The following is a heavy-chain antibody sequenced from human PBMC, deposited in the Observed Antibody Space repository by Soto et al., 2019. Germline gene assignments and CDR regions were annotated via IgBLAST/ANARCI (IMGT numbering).Heavy chain of an antibody. V-gene: IGHV4-34*01. D-gene: IGHD6-13*01. CDR2: INHSGCT. Sequence: PSETLSLTCAVYGGSFSGYYWSWIRQPPGKGLEWIGEINHSGCTNYNPSLKSRVTISVDTSKNQFSLKLSSVTAADTAVYYCARASYSFYRGPCRFDYWGQGTLVTVSS. J-gene: IGHJ4*02. CDR3: ARASYSFYRGPCRFDY. CDR1: GGSFSGYY.